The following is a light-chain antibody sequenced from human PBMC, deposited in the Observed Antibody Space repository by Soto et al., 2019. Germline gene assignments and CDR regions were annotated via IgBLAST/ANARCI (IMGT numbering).Light chain of an antibody. CDR1: SGHSSYA. J-gene: IGLJ1*01. Sequence: QLVLTQSPSASASLGASVKLTCTLSSGHSSYAIAWHQQQPEKGPRYLMKLNSDGSHSKGDGIPDRFSGSSSGAERYLTISGLQYEDEADYYCQTWGTGIHVFGTGTKVTVL. CDR2: LNSDGSH. V-gene: IGLV4-69*01. CDR3: QTWGTGIHV.